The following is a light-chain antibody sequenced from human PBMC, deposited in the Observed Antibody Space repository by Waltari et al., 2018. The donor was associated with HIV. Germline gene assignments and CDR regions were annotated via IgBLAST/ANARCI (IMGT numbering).Light chain of an antibody. CDR2: WAS. J-gene: IGKJ4*02. CDR1: QSVFCTSTGKNH. V-gene: IGKV4-1*01. Sequence: DIVMTQSPDSLAVSLGERATISCRSGQSVFCTSTGKNHLAWYQQRPGQPPKLLIYWASTREFGVPERFSGTGSETDFTLTISSLQAEDVAVYYCQQYFSHPLTFGGGTKVEI. CDR3: QQYFSHPLT.